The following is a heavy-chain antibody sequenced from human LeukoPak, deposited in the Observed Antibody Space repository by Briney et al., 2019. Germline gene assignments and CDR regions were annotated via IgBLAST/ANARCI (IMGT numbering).Heavy chain of an antibody. CDR2: IRYDGSNK. Sequence: PGGSLRLSCAVSGFTFSSYAMHWVRQAPGKGLEWVAFIRYDGSNKYYADSVKGRFTISRDNSKNTLYLQMNSLRAEDTAVYYCAKGIVVVVAATLAFDYWGQGTLVTVSS. J-gene: IGHJ4*02. D-gene: IGHD2-15*01. CDR1: GFTFSSYA. V-gene: IGHV3-30*02. CDR3: AKGIVVVVAATLAFDY.